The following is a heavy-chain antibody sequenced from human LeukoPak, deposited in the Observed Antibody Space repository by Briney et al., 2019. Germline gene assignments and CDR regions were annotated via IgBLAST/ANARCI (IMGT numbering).Heavy chain of an antibody. D-gene: IGHD2-2*01. Sequence: GGSLRLSCAASGFTVSSNYMSWVRQAPGKGLEWVANIKQDGSEKYYVDSVKGRFTISRDNAKNSLYLQMNSLRAEDTAVYYCARDGDIVVVPAADPDYYYGMDVWGQGTTVTVSS. V-gene: IGHV3-7*01. CDR3: ARDGDIVVVPAADPDYYYGMDV. CDR1: GFTVSSNY. J-gene: IGHJ6*02. CDR2: IKQDGSEK.